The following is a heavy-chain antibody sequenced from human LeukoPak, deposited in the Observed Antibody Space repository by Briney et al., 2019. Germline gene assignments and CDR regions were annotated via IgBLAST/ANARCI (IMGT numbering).Heavy chain of an antibody. CDR2: ANPYNGNT. D-gene: IGHD5-24*01. V-gene: IGHV1-18*01. J-gene: IGHJ6*03. CDR3: AREDEMESDEETYYYYYYYMDV. CDR1: GYSFKSSS. Sequence: ASVTVSCQTSGYSFKSSSINWVRQAPGQGLEWMGWANPYNGNTKYAPKFQGRVTMTTDASTSTAYMELRSLRFDDTAVYYCAREDEMESDEETYYYYYYYMDVWGKGTTVIVSS.